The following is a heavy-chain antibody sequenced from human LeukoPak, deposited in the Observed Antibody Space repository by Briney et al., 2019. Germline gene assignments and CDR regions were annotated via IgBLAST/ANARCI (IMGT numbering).Heavy chain of an antibody. CDR1: GFTFSNHG. CDR3: ARDGVVDFWSGYLNAFDI. D-gene: IGHD3-3*01. V-gene: IGHV3-30*02. Sequence: PGGSLRLSCAASGFTFSNHGMHWVRLAPGRGLEWVAFIPYDESFKVFADAVKGRFAISRDNSKNTLYLQMNSLRAEDTAVYYCARDGVVDFWSGYLNAFDIWGQGTMVTVSS. CDR2: IPYDESFK. J-gene: IGHJ3*02.